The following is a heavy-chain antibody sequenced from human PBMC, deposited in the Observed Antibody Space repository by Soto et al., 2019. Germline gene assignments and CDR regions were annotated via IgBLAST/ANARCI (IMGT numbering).Heavy chain of an antibody. J-gene: IGHJ6*02. CDR2: IYYSGSA. D-gene: IGHD5-12*01. CDR3: ARAWLYGMDV. CDR1: GGSVSFSRYY. Sequence: SETLSLTCTISGGSVSFSRYYWSWIRQPPGKGLEWIGYIYYSGSANYNPSLKSRVTISVDTSKNQFSLKLSSVTAADTAVYYCARAWLYGMDVWGQGTTVTVSS. V-gene: IGHV4-61*01.